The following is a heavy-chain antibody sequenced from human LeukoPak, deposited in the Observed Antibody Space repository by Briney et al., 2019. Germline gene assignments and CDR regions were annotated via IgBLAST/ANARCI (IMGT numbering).Heavy chain of an antibody. CDR2: ISSSGSTI. CDR3: ARGRWDGYNLLDAFDI. D-gene: IGHD5-24*01. J-gene: IGHJ3*02. V-gene: IGHV3-48*03. Sequence: GGSLRLSCAASGFTFSSYEMNWVRQAPGKGLEWVSYISSSGSTIYYADSVKGRFTISRDNAKNSLFLQMNSLRAEDTAVYYCARGRWDGYNLLDAFDIWGQGTVVTVSS. CDR1: GFTFSSYE.